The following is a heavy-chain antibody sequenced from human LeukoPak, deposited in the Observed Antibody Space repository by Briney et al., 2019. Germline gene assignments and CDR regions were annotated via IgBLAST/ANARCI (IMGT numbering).Heavy chain of an antibody. CDR1: GFTFSSYS. Sequence: GGSLRLSCAASGFTFSSYSMNWVRQAPGKGLEWVSSISSSSSYIYYADSVKGRFTISRDNAKNSLYLQMNSLRAEDTAVYYCARAPRALYFDWFIFDYWGQGTLVTVSS. CDR3: ARAPRALYFDWFIFDY. V-gene: IGHV3-21*01. CDR2: ISSSSSYI. J-gene: IGHJ4*02. D-gene: IGHD3-9*01.